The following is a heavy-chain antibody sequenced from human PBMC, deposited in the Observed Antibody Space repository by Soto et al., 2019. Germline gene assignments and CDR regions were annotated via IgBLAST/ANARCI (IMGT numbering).Heavy chain of an antibody. CDR2: IAVGSGYT. CDR3: AADATAWQQMVPSDY. Sequence: VKVSCKASGFTFTSSAFQWVRQARGQRLEWIGWIAVGSGYTNYAQRFQDRVTLTRDMSTATTYMELSRLTSEDTAIYYCAADATAWQQMVPSDYWGQGTLVTVSS. V-gene: IGHV1-58*01. CDR1: GFTFTSSA. J-gene: IGHJ4*02. D-gene: IGHD2-8*01.